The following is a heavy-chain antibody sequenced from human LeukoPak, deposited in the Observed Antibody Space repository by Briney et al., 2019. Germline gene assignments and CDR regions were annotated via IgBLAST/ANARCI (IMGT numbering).Heavy chain of an antibody. CDR1: GFTVSSNY. V-gene: IGHV3-66*01. J-gene: IGHJ4*02. CDR3: ARDPLNYYDITGQAQDS. D-gene: IGHD3-22*01. Sequence: GGSLRLSCAASGFTVSSNYMSWVRQAPGKGLEWVSLIYTGGSTYYADSVKGRFTIFRDNSKNTLYLQMNSLRAEDTAVYYCARDPLNYYDITGQAQDSWGQGTLVTVSS. CDR2: IYTGGST.